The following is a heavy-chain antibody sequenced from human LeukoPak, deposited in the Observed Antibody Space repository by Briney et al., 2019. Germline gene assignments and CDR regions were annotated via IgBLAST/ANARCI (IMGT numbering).Heavy chain of an antibody. CDR1: GYTFTSYG. CDR3: ARGLWFGDDDNWFDP. CDR2: IIPIFGTA. V-gene: IGHV1-69*13. Sequence: SVKVSCKASGYTFTSYGISWVRQAPGQGLEWMVGIIPIFGTANYAQKFQGRVTITADESTSTAYMELSSLRSEDTAVYYCARGLWFGDDDNWFDPWGQGTLVTVSS. J-gene: IGHJ5*02. D-gene: IGHD3-10*01.